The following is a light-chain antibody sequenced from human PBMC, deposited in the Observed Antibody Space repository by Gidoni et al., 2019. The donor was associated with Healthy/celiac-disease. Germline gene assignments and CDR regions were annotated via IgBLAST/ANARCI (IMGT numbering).Light chain of an antibody. CDR1: QSVLYSSNNKNY. Sequence: DNVMTQSPASLPVSLGERATNNCKSSQSVLYSSNNKNYLAWYQQKPGQPPKLLIYWASTRESGVPDRFSGSGSGTDFTLTISSLQAEDVAVYYCQQYYSTPLTFGPGTKVDIK. V-gene: IGKV4-1*01. CDR2: WAS. J-gene: IGKJ3*01. CDR3: QQYYSTPLT.